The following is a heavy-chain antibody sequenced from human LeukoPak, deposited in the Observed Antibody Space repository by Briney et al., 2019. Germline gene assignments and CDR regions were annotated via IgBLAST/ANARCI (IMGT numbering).Heavy chain of an antibody. CDR2: IYYSGST. CDR3: ARGNLYYYYMDV. Sequence: SETLSLTCTVSGGSISSYYWSWIRQPPGKGLEWIGYIYYSGSTNYNPSLKSRVTISVDTSKNQFSLKLSSVTAADTAVYYCARGNLYYYYMDVWGKGTTVTVSS. J-gene: IGHJ6*03. V-gene: IGHV4-59*01. CDR1: GGSISSYY.